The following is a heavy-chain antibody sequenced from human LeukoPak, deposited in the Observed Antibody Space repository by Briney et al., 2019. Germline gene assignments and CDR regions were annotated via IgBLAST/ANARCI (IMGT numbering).Heavy chain of an antibody. CDR1: GGTFSSYA. D-gene: IGHD2-21*02. CDR3: ARDRGMVTPDAFDI. CDR2: IIPILGIA. Sequence: SVKVSCKASGGTFSSYAISWVRQAPGQGLEWMGRIIPILGIANYAQKFQGRVTITADKSTSTAYMELSSLRSEDTAVYYCARDRGMVTPDAFDIWGQGTMVTVSS. V-gene: IGHV1-69*04. J-gene: IGHJ3*02.